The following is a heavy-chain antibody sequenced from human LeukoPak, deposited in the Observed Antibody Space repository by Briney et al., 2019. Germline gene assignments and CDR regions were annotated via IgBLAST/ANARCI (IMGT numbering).Heavy chain of an antibody. CDR2: ISAYNGNT. J-gene: IGHJ3*02. CDR1: GYTFTSYG. D-gene: IGHD1-26*01. CDR3: ARDRPWELLAPVVAFDI. Sequence: ASVKVSCKASGYTFTSYGISWVRQAPGQGLEWMGWISAYNGNTNYAQKLQGRVTMTTDTSTSTAYMELRSLRSDDTAVYYCARDRPWELLAPVVAFDIWGQGTMVTVSS. V-gene: IGHV1-18*01.